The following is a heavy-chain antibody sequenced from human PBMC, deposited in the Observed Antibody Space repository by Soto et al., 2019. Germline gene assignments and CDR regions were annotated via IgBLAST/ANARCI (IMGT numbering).Heavy chain of an antibody. CDR3: ARDRGYDAHDYYYNAMDV. CDR2: IRGFSPYT. Sequence: VGSLRLSCAASGFTLSGYWMHWVRQAPGKGLEWVSGIRGFSPYTFYAESVKGRFTISRDNAKNSLYLQMNSLGVEDTAVYYCARDRGYDAHDYYYNAMDVWGQGTTVTVSS. J-gene: IGHJ6*02. D-gene: IGHD2-15*01. CDR1: GFTLSGYW. V-gene: IGHV3-21*01.